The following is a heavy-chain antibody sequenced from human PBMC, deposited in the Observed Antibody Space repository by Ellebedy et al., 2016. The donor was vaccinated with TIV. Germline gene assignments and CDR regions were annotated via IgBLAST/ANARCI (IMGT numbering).Heavy chain of an antibody. CDR3: ARDRGLRLGELSLESWYFDY. J-gene: IGHJ4*02. Sequence: ASVKVSXXASGYTFTSYYMHWVRQAPGQGLEWMGIINPSGGSTSYAQKFQGRVTMTRDTSTSTVYMELSSLRSEDTAVYYCARDRGLRLGELSLESWYFDYWGQGTLVTVSS. CDR1: GYTFTSYY. CDR2: INPSGGST. V-gene: IGHV1-46*01. D-gene: IGHD3-16*02.